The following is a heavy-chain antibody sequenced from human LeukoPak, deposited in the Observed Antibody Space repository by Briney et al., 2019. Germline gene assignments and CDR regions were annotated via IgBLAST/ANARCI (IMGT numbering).Heavy chain of an antibody. CDR3: GRESYSSLDY. CDR1: GFTSRAYA. D-gene: IGHD6-19*01. V-gene: IGHV3-30*04. Sequence: GRSLRLSCAASGFTSRAYAMHWVRQAPGKGLEWVAVISYDGSDKDYADSVKGRFTVSRDNSKNTLYLQMNSLRTADTGVFYCGRESYSSLDYWGQGTLVTVSS. J-gene: IGHJ4*02. CDR2: ISYDGSDK.